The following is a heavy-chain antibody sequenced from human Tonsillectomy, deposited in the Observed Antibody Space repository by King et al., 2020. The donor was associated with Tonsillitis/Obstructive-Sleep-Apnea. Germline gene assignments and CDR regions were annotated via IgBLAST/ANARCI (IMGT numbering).Heavy chain of an antibody. J-gene: IGHJ4*02. Sequence: EVQLVESGGGLVQPGRSLRLSCTTSGFNFGDYAMSWVRQAPGKGLEWVGFIRGKGSGGATEHAASVKGRFTISRDDSKRIAYLQMNSLKTEDTAIYYCARGNGGSDWLFHFGYWGQGTLVTVSS. D-gene: IGHD6-19*01. V-gene: IGHV3-49*04. CDR1: GFNFGDYA. CDR2: IRGKGSGGAT. CDR3: ARGNGGSDWLFHFGY.